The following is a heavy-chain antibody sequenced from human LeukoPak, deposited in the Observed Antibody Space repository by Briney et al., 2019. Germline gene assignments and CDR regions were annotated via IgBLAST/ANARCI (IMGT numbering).Heavy chain of an antibody. V-gene: IGHV3-30*02. CDR3: AKVPGGAMSLMDY. CDR1: GFTFSSYG. Sequence: PGGSLRLSCAASGFTFSSYGMHWVRQAPGKGLEWVAFIRYDGSNKYYADSVKGRFTISRDNSKNTLYLQMNSLRAEDTAVYYCAKVPGGAMSLMDYWGQGTLVTVSS. D-gene: IGHD2-8*02. CDR2: IRYDGSNK. J-gene: IGHJ4*02.